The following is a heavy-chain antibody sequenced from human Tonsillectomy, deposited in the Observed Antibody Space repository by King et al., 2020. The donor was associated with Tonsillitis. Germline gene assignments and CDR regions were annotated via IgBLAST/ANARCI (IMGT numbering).Heavy chain of an antibody. D-gene: IGHD4/OR15-4a*01. Sequence: VQLVESGGGVVQPGRSLRLSCAASGFTFSSYDMHWVRQAPGKGLEWVAVIPYDGSNKYYADSVQGRFTISRDNSENTLYLQMHSLRAEDTAVYYCARHRDDYNFDYWGQGTLVTVSS. CDR2: IPYDGSNK. CDR1: GFTFSSYD. CDR3: ARHRDDYNFDY. V-gene: IGHV3-33*05. J-gene: IGHJ4*02.